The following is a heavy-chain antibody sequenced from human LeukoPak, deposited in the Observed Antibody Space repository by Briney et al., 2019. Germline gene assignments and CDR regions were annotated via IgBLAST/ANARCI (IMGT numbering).Heavy chain of an antibody. CDR1: GYTFTGYY. J-gene: IGHJ6*04. V-gene: IGHV1-2*02. CDR3: ARGRGFGELWNDYYYDDLDV. CDR2: INPNSGGT. D-gene: IGHD3-10*01. Sequence: GASVKVSCKASGYTFTGYYMHWVRQAPGQGLEWMGWINPNSGGTNYAQKFQGRVTMTRDTSISTAYMELSSLRSKDTAVYYCARGRGFGELWNDYYYDDLDVWGKGTTVTVSS.